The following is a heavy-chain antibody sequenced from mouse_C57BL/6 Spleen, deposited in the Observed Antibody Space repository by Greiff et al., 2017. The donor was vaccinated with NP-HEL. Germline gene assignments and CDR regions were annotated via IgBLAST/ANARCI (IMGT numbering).Heavy chain of an antibody. CDR1: GFTFSDYY. J-gene: IGHJ4*01. V-gene: IGHV5-12*01. D-gene: IGHD2-4*01. CDR3: ARSYYDSLYAMDY. Sequence: EVKLQESGGGLVQPGGSLKLSCAASGFTFSDYYMYWVRQTPEKRLEWVAYISNGGGSTYYPDTVKGRFTISRDNAKNTLYLQMSRLKSEDTAMYYCARSYYDSLYAMDYWGQGTSVTVSS. CDR2: ISNGGGST.